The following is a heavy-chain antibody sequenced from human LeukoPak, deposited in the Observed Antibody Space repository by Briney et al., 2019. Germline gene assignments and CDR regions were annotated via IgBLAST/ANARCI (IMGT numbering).Heavy chain of an antibody. CDR3: ARFDYDILTGKPSGFDY. J-gene: IGHJ4*02. V-gene: IGHV4-59*01. CDR2: IYYSGST. CDR1: GGSISSYY. Sequence: SETLSLTCTVSGGSISSYYWSWIRQPPGEGLEWIGYIYYSGSTNYNPSLKSRVTISVDTSKNQFSLKLSSVTAADTAVYYCARFDYDILTGKPSGFDYWGQGTLVTVSS. D-gene: IGHD3-9*01.